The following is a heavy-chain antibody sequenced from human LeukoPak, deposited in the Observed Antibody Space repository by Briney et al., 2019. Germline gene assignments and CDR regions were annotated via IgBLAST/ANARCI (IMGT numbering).Heavy chain of an antibody. CDR1: GGSISSSGKY. D-gene: IGHD3-10*01. CDR3: ATPPFTYYSFFQH. Sequence: SETLSLTCTVSGGSISSSGKYGAWIRQPPGKGLEWMGSMFYSGTTYYNPSLKSRVTISVDTSKNQFSLKLSSVTAADTAVYYCATPPFTYYSFFQHWGQGTLVTVSS. V-gene: IGHV4-39*01. CDR2: MFYSGTT. J-gene: IGHJ1*01.